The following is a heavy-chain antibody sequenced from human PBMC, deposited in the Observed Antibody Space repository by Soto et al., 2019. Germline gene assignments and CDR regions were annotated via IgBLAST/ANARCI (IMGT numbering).Heavy chain of an antibody. V-gene: IGHV4-4*07. CDR1: GGTLSGYY. J-gene: IGHJ5*02. Sequence: QVHLQESGPGLVKPSETLSLTCSVSGGTLSGYYWTWIRQPAGKGLEWIGRIYSSGNTKYNPSLQSRVTMSLDTSNNQSSLRLTSVTAADTAVYYCARGQRFSDWFDPWGQGTLVTVSS. D-gene: IGHD3-3*01. CDR2: IYSSGNT. CDR3: ARGQRFSDWFDP.